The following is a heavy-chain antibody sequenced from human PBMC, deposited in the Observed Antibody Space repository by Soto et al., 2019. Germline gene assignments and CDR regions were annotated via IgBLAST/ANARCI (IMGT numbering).Heavy chain of an antibody. V-gene: IGHV3-33*01. D-gene: IGHD6-6*01. CDR2: VWYDGSNG. Sequence: PVGSMRLSCAASGFIFSNFGMHWVRQAPGKGLERVAGVWYDGSNGVSADSVKGRFTISRDNSKNTLYLQMTSLRAEDTAVYYCARDPRTARASAMDVWGQGTTVTVSS. CDR3: ARDPRTARASAMDV. J-gene: IGHJ6*02. CDR1: GFIFSNFG.